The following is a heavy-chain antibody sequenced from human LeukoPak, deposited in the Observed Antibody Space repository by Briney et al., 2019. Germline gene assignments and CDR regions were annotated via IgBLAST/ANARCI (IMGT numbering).Heavy chain of an antibody. CDR3: ARGGGYQLLMYVGDY. D-gene: IGHD2-2*01. J-gene: IGHJ4*02. CDR1: GGTFSSYA. Sequence: GASVKVSCKASGGTFSSYAMHWVRQAPGQRLEWMGWINAGNGNTKYSQKFQGRVTITRDTSASTAYMELSSLRSEDTAVYYCARGGGYQLLMYVGDYWGQGTLVTVSS. CDR2: INAGNGNT. V-gene: IGHV1-3*01.